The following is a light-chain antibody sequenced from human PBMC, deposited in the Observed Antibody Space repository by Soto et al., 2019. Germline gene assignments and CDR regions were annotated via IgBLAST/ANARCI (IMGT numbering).Light chain of an antibody. CDR1: SSDVGAYNY. CDR3: CSYTRSNTGV. V-gene: IGLV2-14*01. Sequence: QSVLTQPASVSGSPGQSITISCTGTSSDVGAYNYVSWYQQHPGKVPRLMIFEVSNRPSGLSNRFSASKSGNTASLTISGLQDEDEAYYYCCSYTRSNTGVFGGGTKVTVL. J-gene: IGLJ3*02. CDR2: EVS.